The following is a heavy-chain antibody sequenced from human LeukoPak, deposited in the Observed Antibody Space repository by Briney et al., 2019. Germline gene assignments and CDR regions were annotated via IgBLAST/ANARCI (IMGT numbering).Heavy chain of an antibody. CDR2: IKSKTDGWTT. V-gene: IGHV3-15*01. J-gene: IGHJ6*04. CDR1: GCTFSNAR. D-gene: IGHD3-3*01. Sequence: GGSLRLSCAASGCTFSNARMSWVRQAPGKGLEWVGRIKSKTDGWTTDYAAPVKGRFTISRDDSKNTLYLQMNSLKTEDTAVYYCYGTIFVVAIFTDVWGKGTTVTVTS. CDR3: YGTIFVVAIFTDV.